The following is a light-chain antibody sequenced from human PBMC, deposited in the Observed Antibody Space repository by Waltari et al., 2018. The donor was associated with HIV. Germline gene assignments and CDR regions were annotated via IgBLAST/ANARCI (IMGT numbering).Light chain of an antibody. CDR2: DTN. CDR1: SGSVSTSYY. J-gene: IGLJ3*02. V-gene: IGLV8-61*01. CDR3: VLYMGSGIWV. Sequence: QTVVTQEPSFSVSPGGTVTLTCGLSSGSVSTSYYPSWYQQTPGRSPRTLIYDTNTRSSGAPDRFSGSSLGNKAALTITGAQAADECDYYCVLYMGSGIWVFGGGTKLTVL.